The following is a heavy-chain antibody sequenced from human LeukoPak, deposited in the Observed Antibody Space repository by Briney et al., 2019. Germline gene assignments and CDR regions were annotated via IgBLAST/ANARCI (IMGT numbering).Heavy chain of an antibody. CDR3: ARRTYFYHSSGYYFDY. CDR1: GGSISSYY. V-gene: IGHV4-59*01. D-gene: IGHD3-22*01. Sequence: SETLSLTCTVSGGSISSYYWSWIRQSPGKGLECIGYIYYSGSTNYNPSLKSRVTISVDTSKNQFSLKLSSVTAADTAVYYCARRTYFYHSSGYYFDYWGQGTLVTVSS. J-gene: IGHJ4*02. CDR2: IYYSGST.